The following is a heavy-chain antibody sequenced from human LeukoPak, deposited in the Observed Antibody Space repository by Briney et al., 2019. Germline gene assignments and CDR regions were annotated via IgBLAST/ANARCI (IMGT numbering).Heavy chain of an antibody. CDR1: GGSISSGDYY. V-gene: IGHV4-30-4*08. CDR2: IYYSGST. Sequence: SETLSLTCTVSGGSISSGDYYWSWIRQPPGKGLEWIGYIYYSGSTYYNQSLKSRVTISVDTSKNQFSLKLSSVTAADTAVYYCARGARGDLDFDYWGQGTLVTVSS. D-gene: IGHD4-17*01. CDR3: ARGARGDLDFDY. J-gene: IGHJ4*02.